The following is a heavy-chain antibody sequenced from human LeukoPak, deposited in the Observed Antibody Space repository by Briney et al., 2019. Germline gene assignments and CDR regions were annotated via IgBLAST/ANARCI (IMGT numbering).Heavy chain of an antibody. Sequence: GGSLRLSCAASGLAFSSYAMNWVRQAPGKGLEWVSSISSSSSYIYYADSVKGRFTISRDNAKNSLYLQMNSLRAEDTAVYYCARDRRGVVISYGMDVWGQGTTVTVSS. V-gene: IGHV3-21*01. D-gene: IGHD2-21*01. CDR1: GLAFSSYA. CDR2: ISSSSSYI. J-gene: IGHJ6*02. CDR3: ARDRRGVVISYGMDV.